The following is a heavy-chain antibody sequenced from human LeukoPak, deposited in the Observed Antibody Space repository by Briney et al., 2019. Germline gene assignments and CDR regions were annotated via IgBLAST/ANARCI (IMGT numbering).Heavy chain of an antibody. D-gene: IGHD3-22*01. CDR2: ISGSGDNT. Sequence: PGGSLRLSCAASGFTFSSYAMSWVRQAPGKGLEWVSGISGSGDNTYYADSVKGRFTISRDNSKNTLYVQVNSLGTEDTAAYYCAKGSYYDGSGSFHFDYWGQGTLVTVSS. CDR1: GFTFSSYA. CDR3: AKGSYYDGSGSFHFDY. V-gene: IGHV3-23*01. J-gene: IGHJ4*02.